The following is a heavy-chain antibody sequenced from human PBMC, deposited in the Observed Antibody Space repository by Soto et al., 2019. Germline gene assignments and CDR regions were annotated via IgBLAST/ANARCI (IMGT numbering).Heavy chain of an antibody. V-gene: IGHV3-48*02. D-gene: IGHD6-19*01. CDR3: ARSVEGHFDY. CDR2: ITSDTNTI. CDR1: GFRFNIYS. Sequence: EVQLVESGGGLVQPGGSLRLSCAASGFRFNIYSMNWVRQAPGKGREWSAYITSDTNTIKYADSVKGRFTISRDNARNLVDIQMNSLRDEDTAVYYCARSVEGHFDYWGQGTVVSVSS. J-gene: IGHJ4*02.